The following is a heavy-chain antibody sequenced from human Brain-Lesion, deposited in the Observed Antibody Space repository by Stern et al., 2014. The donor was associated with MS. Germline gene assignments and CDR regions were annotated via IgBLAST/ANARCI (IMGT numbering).Heavy chain of an antibody. CDR2: ISYHGRT. Sequence: QLQLQESGSGLVKPSETLSLTCTVSGGSIGRSYWSWIRHAPRKGQDWIGYISYHGRTSYSPSLQSRVTISVDTSKNQFSLKVTSVTAADTAIYYCARSPGRASELDYWGQGILVTVSS. CDR3: ARSPGRASELDY. J-gene: IGHJ4*02. V-gene: IGHV4-59*01. D-gene: IGHD1-14*01. CDR1: GGSIGRSY.